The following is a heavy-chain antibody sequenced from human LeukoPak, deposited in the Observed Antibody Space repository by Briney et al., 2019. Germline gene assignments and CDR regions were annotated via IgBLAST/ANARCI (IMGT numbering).Heavy chain of an antibody. Sequence: SLRLSCAASGFNFDDYAMHWVRQAPGKGLEWVSGISWNSGNIGYADSVKGRFTISRDNAKDSLYLQMNSLRPEDTALYYCANLHGDYRDYWGQGTLVTVSS. D-gene: IGHD4-17*01. V-gene: IGHV3-9*01. CDR3: ANLHGDYRDY. CDR2: ISWNSGNI. J-gene: IGHJ4*02. CDR1: GFNFDDYA.